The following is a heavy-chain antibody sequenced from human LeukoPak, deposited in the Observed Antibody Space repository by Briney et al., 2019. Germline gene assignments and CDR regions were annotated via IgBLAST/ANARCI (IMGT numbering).Heavy chain of an antibody. CDR2: IYYSGST. Sequence: SETLSLTCTVSGDSISRTTFYWGWIRQPPGKGLEWIGSIYYSGSTYYNPSLKSRVTISVDTSKNQFSLKLSSVTAADTAVYYCASLGYSSSWSFDYWGQGTLVTVSS. CDR1: GDSISRTTFY. V-gene: IGHV4-39*01. CDR3: ASLGYSSSWSFDY. J-gene: IGHJ4*02. D-gene: IGHD6-13*01.